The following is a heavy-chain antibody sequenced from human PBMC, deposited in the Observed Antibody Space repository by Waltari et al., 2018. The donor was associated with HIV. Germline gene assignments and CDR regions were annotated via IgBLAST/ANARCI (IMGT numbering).Heavy chain of an antibody. CDR2: LYYRGSP. V-gene: IGHV4-39*01. CDR3: ARLSRGPGSYRVSILAFDI. J-gene: IGHJ3*02. D-gene: IGHD3-10*01. Sequence: QLQLQESGPGLVNPSETLSLTCTVSGGSVSSNNFYCGWIRQPPGKGLEWIGHLYYRGSPYYTESLMSRLTMSIDTSSDQFSLTLASVTAADTAVYYCARLSRGPGSYRVSILAFDIWGQGTMVTVSS. CDR1: GGSVSSNNFY.